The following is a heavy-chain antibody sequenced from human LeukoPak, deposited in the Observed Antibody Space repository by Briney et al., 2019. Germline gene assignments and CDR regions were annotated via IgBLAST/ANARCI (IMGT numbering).Heavy chain of an antibody. CDR2: IYYSGST. CDR1: GGSFSGYY. CDR3: ASRRQLVRAFDI. D-gene: IGHD6-6*01. V-gene: IGHV4-39*01. J-gene: IGHJ3*02. Sequence: SETLSLTCAVYGGSFSGYYWGWIRQPPGKGLEWIGSIYYSGSTYYNPSLKSRVTISVDTSKNQFSLKLSSVTAADTAVYYCASRRQLVRAFDIWGQGTMVTVSS.